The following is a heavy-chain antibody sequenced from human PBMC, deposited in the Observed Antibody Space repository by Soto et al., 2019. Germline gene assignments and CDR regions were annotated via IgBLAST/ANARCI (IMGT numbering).Heavy chain of an antibody. CDR3: ASKRGYGSGSYSSPYYFDY. D-gene: IGHD3-10*01. CDR1: GGSISSSSYY. Sequence: SETLSLTCTVSGGSISSSSYYWGWIRQPPGKGLEWIGSIYYSGSTYYNPSLKSRVTISVDTSKNQFSLKLSSVTAADTAVYYCASKRGYGSGSYSSPYYFDYWGRGTLVTVSS. V-gene: IGHV4-39*01. J-gene: IGHJ4*02. CDR2: IYYSGST.